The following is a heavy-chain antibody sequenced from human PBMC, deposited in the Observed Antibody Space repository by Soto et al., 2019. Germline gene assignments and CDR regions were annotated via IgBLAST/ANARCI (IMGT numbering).Heavy chain of an antibody. D-gene: IGHD6-6*01. CDR3: AKDTGRIAARPGSAFDI. CDR2: ISWNSGSI. J-gene: IGHJ3*02. V-gene: IGHV3-9*01. CDR1: GFTFDDYA. Sequence: HPGGSLRLSCAASGFTFDDYAMHWVRQAPGKGLEWVSGISWNSGSIGYADSVKGRFTISRDNAKNSLYLQMNSLRAEDTALYYCAKDTGRIAARPGSAFDIWGQGTMVTVSS.